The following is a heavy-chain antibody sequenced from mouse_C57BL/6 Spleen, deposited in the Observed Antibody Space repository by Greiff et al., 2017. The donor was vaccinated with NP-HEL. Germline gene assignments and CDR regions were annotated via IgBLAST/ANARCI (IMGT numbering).Heavy chain of an antibody. Sequence: VQLQQSGAELVRPGTSVKVSCKASGYAFTNYLIEWVKQRPGQGLEWIGVINPGSGGTNYNEKFKGKATLPADKSSSTAYMQLSSLTSEDSAVYFCARRTGTGWFAYWGQGTLVTVSA. CDR3: ARRTGTGWFAY. D-gene: IGHD4-1*01. CDR2: INPGSGGT. J-gene: IGHJ3*01. V-gene: IGHV1-54*01. CDR1: GYAFTNYL.